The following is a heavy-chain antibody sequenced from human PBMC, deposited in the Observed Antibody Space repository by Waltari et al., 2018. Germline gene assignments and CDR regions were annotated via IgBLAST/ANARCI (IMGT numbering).Heavy chain of an antibody. CDR3: ARRHSGSYYRGAFDI. CDR2: IYYSGST. Sequence: QVQLQESGPGLVKPSETLSLTCTVSGGSISSYYWSWIRQPPGKGLEWIGYIYYSGSTNYNPSHKSRVTISVDTSKNQFSLKLSSVTAADTAVYYCARRHSGSYYRGAFDIWGQGTMVTVSS. J-gene: IGHJ3*02. CDR1: GGSISSYY. V-gene: IGHV4-59*01. D-gene: IGHD1-26*01.